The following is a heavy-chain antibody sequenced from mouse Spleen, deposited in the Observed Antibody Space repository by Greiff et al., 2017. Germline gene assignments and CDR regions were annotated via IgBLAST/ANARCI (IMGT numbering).Heavy chain of an antibody. CDR3: AREAATVVATRRWYFDV. CDR1: GYTFTGYW. Sequence: QVQLQQSGAELMKPGASVKLSCKAPGYTFTGYWIEWVKQRPGHGLEWIGEILPGSGSTNYNEKFKGKATFTADTSSNTAYMQLSSLTTEDSAIYYCAREAATVVATRRWYFDVWGAGTTVTVSS. V-gene: IGHV1-9*01. J-gene: IGHJ1*01. D-gene: IGHD1-1*01. CDR2: ILPGSGST.